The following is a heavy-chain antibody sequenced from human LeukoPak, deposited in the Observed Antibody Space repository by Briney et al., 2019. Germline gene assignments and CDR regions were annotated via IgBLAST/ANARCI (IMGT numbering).Heavy chain of an antibody. J-gene: IGHJ4*02. CDR3: ATGSYYDFWSVYYKYYFDN. D-gene: IGHD3-3*01. V-gene: IGHV3-74*01. CDR1: GFTFSSYW. Sequence: GGSLRLSCAASGFTFSSYWMHWVRQAPGKGLVWVSRINSDGSSTSYADSVKGRFTISRDNAKNTLYLQMNSLRAEDTAVYYCATGSYYDFWSVYYKYYFDNWGQGTLVTVSS. CDR2: INSDGSST.